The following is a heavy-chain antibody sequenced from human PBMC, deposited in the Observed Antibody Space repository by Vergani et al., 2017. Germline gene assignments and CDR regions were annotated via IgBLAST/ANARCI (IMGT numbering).Heavy chain of an antibody. V-gene: IGHV1-18*01. J-gene: IGHJ5*02. Sequence: QVQLVQSGAEVKKPGASVKVSCKASGYTFTSYGISWVRQAPGQGLEWMGWISAYNGNTNYAQKLQGRVTMTTDTSTSTAYMELRSLRSDDTAVYYCARDLPGYGSSTSCYTGGWFDPWGQGTLVTVSS. CDR3: ARDLPGYGSSTSCYTGGWFDP. CDR2: ISAYNGNT. CDR1: GYTFTSYG. D-gene: IGHD2-2*02.